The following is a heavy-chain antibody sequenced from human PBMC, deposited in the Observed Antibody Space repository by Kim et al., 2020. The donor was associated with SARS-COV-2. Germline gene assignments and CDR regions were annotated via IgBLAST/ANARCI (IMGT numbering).Heavy chain of an antibody. CDR3: ATSPSVVVIPWLDP. D-gene: IGHD3-22*01. CDR2: FDPEAGET. Sequence: ASVKVSCKVSGYTLIELSMHWVRQAPGKGLEWMGGFDPEAGETIYAQKFQGRVSMTEDTSTDTAYMELSSLRSEDTAVYYCATSPSVVVIPWLDPWGQGTLVTVSS. CDR1: GYTLIELS. J-gene: IGHJ5*02. V-gene: IGHV1-24*01.